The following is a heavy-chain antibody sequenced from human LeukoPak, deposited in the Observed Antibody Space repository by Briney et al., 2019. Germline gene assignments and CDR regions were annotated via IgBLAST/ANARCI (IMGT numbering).Heavy chain of an antibody. V-gene: IGHV1-69*04. Sequence: SVKVSCKASGYTFTGYYMHWVRQAPGQGLEWMGRIIPILGIANYAQKFQGRVTITADKSTSTAYMELSSLRSEDTAVYYCARGLQWLPRGDWFDPWGQGTLVTVSS. CDR3: ARGLQWLPRGDWFDP. CDR1: GYTFTGYY. J-gene: IGHJ5*02. D-gene: IGHD6-19*01. CDR2: IIPILGIA.